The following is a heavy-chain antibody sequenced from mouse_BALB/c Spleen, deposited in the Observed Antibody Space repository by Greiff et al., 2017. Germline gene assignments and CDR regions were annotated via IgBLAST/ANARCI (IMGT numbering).Heavy chain of an antibody. Sequence: EVKVVESGGGLVQPGGSLRLSCATSGFTFSDFYMEWVRQPPGKRLEWIAASRNKANDYTTEYSASVKGRFIVSRDTSQSILYLQMNALRAEDTAIYYCARDAPITTGPDYWGQGTTLTVSS. J-gene: IGHJ2*01. CDR2: SRNKANDYTT. V-gene: IGHV7-1*02. CDR1: GFTFSDFY. D-gene: IGHD1-2*01. CDR3: ARDAPITTGPDY.